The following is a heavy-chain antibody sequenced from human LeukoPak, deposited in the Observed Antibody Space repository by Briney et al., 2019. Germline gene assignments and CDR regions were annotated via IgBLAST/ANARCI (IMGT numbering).Heavy chain of an antibody. Sequence: TSETLSLTCTVSGGSISSGGYYWSWIRQHPGKGLEWIGYIYHSGSTYYNPSLKSRVTISVDTSKNQFSPKLSSVTAADTAVYYCARVRDCSGGSCSDNFDYWGQGTLVTVSS. CDR3: ARVRDCSGGSCSDNFDY. CDR2: IYHSGST. D-gene: IGHD2-15*01. J-gene: IGHJ4*02. CDR1: GGSISSGGYY. V-gene: IGHV4-31*03.